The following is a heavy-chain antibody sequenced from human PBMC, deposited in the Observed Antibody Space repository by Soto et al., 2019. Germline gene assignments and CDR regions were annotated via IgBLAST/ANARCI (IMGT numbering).Heavy chain of an antibody. CDR1: GFTFTRYS. J-gene: IGHJ4*02. V-gene: IGHV3-21*01. CDR3: ARESEDLTSNFDY. CDR2: ISSTTNYI. Sequence: GGSLSLSCAASGFTFTRYSMNWVRQAPGKGLEWVSSISSTTNYIYYADSMKGRFTVSRDNAKNSVYLEMNSLSAEDTAVYYCARESEDLTSNFDYWGQGTLVTVSS.